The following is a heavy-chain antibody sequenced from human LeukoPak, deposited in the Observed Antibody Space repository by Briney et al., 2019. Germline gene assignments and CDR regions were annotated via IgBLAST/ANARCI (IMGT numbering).Heavy chain of an antibody. CDR3: ARRGGYCNGGSCYDY. D-gene: IGHD2-15*01. Sequence: GESPKISCKGSGYSFTSYWIGWVRQMPGKGLEWMGIIYPGDSDTRYSPSFQGQVTISGDKSISTAYLQWSSLKASDTAMYYCARRGGYCNGGSCYDYWGQGTLVTVSS. CDR2: IYPGDSDT. J-gene: IGHJ4*02. CDR1: GYSFTSYW. V-gene: IGHV5-51*01.